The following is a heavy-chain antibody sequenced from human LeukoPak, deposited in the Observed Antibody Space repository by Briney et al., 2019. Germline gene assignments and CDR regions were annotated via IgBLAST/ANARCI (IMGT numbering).Heavy chain of an antibody. V-gene: IGHV4-59*08. J-gene: IGHJ3*02. CDR1: GGPISSYY. CDR3: ARPGMSDAFDI. D-gene: IGHD1-20*01. CDR2: IYYSGST. Sequence: KPSETLSLTCTVSGGPISSYYWSWIRQPPGKGLEWIGYIYYSGSTNYNPSLKSRVTISVDTSKNQFSLKLSSVTAADTAVYYCARPGMSDAFDIWGQGTMVTVSS.